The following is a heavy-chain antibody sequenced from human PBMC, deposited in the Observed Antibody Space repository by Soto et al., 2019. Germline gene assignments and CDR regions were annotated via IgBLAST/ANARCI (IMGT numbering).Heavy chain of an antibody. V-gene: IGHV4-34*01. CDR3: ASASPRIAAAGSWFDP. Sequence: PETLSLTCAVYGGSFSGYYWSWIRQPPGKGLEWIGEINHSGSTNYNPSLKSRVTISVDTSKNQFSLKLSSVTAADTAVYYCASASPRIAAAGSWFDPWGQGTLVTVSS. CDR1: GGSFSGYY. D-gene: IGHD6-13*01. CDR2: INHSGST. J-gene: IGHJ5*02.